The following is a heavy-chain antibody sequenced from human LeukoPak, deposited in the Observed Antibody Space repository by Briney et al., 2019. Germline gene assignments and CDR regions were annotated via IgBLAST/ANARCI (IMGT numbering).Heavy chain of an antibody. V-gene: IGHV4-34*01. Sequence: SSETLSLTCAVYGGSFSGYYWSWIRQPPGKGLEWIGEINHSGGTNYNPSLKSRVTISVDTSKNQFSLKLSSVTAADTAVYYCARVGSMALNYWGQGTLVTVSS. J-gene: IGHJ4*02. D-gene: IGHD5-24*01. CDR1: GGSFSGYY. CDR3: ARVGSMALNY. CDR2: INHSGGT.